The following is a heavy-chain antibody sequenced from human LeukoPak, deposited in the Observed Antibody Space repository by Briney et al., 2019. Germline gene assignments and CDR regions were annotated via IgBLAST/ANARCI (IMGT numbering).Heavy chain of an antibody. D-gene: IGHD4-11*01. CDR3: ARGQYGNYDFDY. Sequence: PGRSLRLSCAASGFTFSSFAMHWVRQAPGKGLEWVAVISYDGSNKYYAESVKGRFTISRDNSKNTMYLQMNSLRAEDTAVYYCARGQYGNYDFDYWGQGTLVTVSS. V-gene: IGHV3-30-3*01. CDR1: GFTFSSFA. CDR2: ISYDGSNK. J-gene: IGHJ4*02.